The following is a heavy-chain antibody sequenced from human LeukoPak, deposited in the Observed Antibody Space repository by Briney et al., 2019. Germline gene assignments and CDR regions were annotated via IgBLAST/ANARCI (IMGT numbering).Heavy chain of an antibody. D-gene: IGHD6-19*01. Sequence: SETLSLTCAVYGGSFSGYYWSWIRQPPGKGLEWIGEINHSGSTNYNPSLKSRVTISVDTSKNQFSLKLSSVTAADTAVYYCARGFGRGWHKTDGYWFDPWGQGTLVTVSS. J-gene: IGHJ5*02. CDR3: ARGFGRGWHKTDGYWFDP. CDR1: GGSFSGYY. V-gene: IGHV4-34*01. CDR2: INHSGST.